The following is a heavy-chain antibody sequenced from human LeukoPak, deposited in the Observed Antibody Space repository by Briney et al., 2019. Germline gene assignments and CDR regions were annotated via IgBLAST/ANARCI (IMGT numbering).Heavy chain of an antibody. V-gene: IGHV3-48*03. D-gene: IGHD6-6*01. CDR1: GFTFSSYE. J-gene: IGHJ4*02. CDR3: AKDRLAARPSIVDF. CDR2: ISSSGSTI. Sequence: GGSLRLSCAASGFTFSSYEMSWVRQAPGKGLEWVSYISSSGSTIYYADSVKGRFTISRDNAKNSLYLQMNSLRAEDTAVYYCAKDRLAARPSIVDFWGQGTLVTVSS.